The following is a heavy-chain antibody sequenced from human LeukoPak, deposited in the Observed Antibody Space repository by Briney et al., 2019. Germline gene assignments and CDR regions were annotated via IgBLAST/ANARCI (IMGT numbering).Heavy chain of an antibody. J-gene: IGHJ5*02. CDR1: GGSFSGYY. CDR2: INHSGST. Sequence: SETLSLTCAVYGGSFSGYYWSWIRQPPGKGLEWIGEINHSGSTNYNPSLKSRVTISVDTSKNQFSLKLSSVTAADTAVYYCATGRSSYYYDSSGYEFDPWGQGTLVTVSS. V-gene: IGHV4-34*01. CDR3: ATGRSSYYYDSSGYEFDP. D-gene: IGHD3-22*01.